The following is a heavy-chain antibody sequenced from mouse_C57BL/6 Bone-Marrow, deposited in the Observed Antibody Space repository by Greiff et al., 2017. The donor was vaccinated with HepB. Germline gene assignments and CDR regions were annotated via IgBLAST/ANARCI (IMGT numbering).Heavy chain of an antibody. J-gene: IGHJ1*03. CDR1: GYTFTSYW. Sequence: QVQLQQPGAELVRPGTSVKLSCKASGYTFTSYWMHWVKQRPGQGLEWIGVIDPSDSYTNYKQKFKGKATLTVDTSSSTAYMQLSSLTSEDSAVYYCARTLLYFDVWGTGTTVTVSS. D-gene: IGHD1-1*01. CDR2: IDPSDSYT. CDR3: ARTLLYFDV. V-gene: IGHV1-59*01.